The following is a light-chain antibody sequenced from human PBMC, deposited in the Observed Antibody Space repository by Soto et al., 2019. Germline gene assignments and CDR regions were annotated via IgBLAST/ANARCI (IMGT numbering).Light chain of an antibody. CDR3: QQFKSSTWT. CDR2: DAS. CDR1: QSIERY. J-gene: IGKJ1*01. V-gene: IGKV1-5*01. Sequence: DIQMTQSPSTLSASVGDRVSITCRASQSIERYLAWYQQKPGKAPNLLIYDASSLERGVTSRFSGRESGTEFTLTSSSLQPDDFATYYCQQFKSSTWTFGQGTKVEIK.